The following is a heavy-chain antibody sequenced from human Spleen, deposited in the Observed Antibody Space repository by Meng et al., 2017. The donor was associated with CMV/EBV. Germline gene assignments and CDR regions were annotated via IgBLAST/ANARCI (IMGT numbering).Heavy chain of an antibody. Sequence: VQLHHWGPGQVTSSETVSLPSSVSGGSISSFYWRWIRQPAGKGLEWIGRIYTSGSTNYNPSLKSRVTMSVDTSKNQISLRLRSVTAADTAVYYCATGSGDFDRWGQGTLVTVSS. CDR1: GGSISSFY. J-gene: IGHJ4*02. D-gene: IGHD1-26*01. V-gene: IGHV4-4*07. CDR3: ATGSGDFDR. CDR2: IYTSGST.